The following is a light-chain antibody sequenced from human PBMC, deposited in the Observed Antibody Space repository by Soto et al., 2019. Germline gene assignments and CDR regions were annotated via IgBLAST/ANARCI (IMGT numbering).Light chain of an antibody. Sequence: QSVLTQPASVSGSPGQSITISCTGTSSDVGGYNYVSWYQQYSGKAPRLMIYDVSNRPSGVSNRFSGSKSGNTASLTISGRQAEDEADYYCSSYRSSSNVVFGGGTKLTVL. CDR3: SSYRSSSNVV. J-gene: IGLJ2*01. CDR1: SSDVGGYNY. V-gene: IGLV2-14*01. CDR2: DVS.